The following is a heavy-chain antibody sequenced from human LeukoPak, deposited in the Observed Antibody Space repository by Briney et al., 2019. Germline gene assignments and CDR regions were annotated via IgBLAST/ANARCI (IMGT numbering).Heavy chain of an antibody. CDR2: IYYSGST. CDR3: ARLSVAYYYYYYMDV. V-gene: IGHV4-39*01. D-gene: IGHD6-19*01. CDR1: GDSINSRSYY. J-gene: IGHJ6*03. Sequence: SETLSLTCTVTGDSINSRSYYWGWIRQPPGKGLEWIGAIYYSGSTYYNPSLKSRVTISVDTSKNQFSLKLSSVTAADTAVYYYARLSVAYYYYYYMDVWGKGTTVTVSS.